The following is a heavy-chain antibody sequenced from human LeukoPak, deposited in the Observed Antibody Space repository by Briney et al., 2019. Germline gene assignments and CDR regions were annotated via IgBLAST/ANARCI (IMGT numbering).Heavy chain of an antibody. D-gene: IGHD3-10*01. J-gene: IGHJ5*02. Sequence: PGGSLRLSCTVSGFTVSSNSMSWVRQAPGKGLEWVSFIYSDNTHYSDSVKGRFTISRDNSKNTLYLQMNSLRAEDTAVYYCARERIEVRGVRRFDPWGQGTLVTVSS. V-gene: IGHV3-53*01. CDR1: GFTVSSNS. CDR3: ARERIEVRGVRRFDP. CDR2: IYSDNT.